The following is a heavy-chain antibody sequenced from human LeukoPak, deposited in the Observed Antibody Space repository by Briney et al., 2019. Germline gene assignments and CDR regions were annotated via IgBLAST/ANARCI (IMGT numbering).Heavy chain of an antibody. D-gene: IGHD4-11*01. CDR3: ARGGLPIYYYYMDV. CDR1: GYTFTGYY. J-gene: IGHJ6*03. V-gene: IGHV1-2*02. CDR2: INPNSGGT. Sequence: GASVKVSCKASGYTFTGYYMHWMRHAPGQGLEWMGWINPNSGGTNYAQKFQGRVTMTRDTSISTAYMDLSRLRSDDTAVYFCARGGLPIYYYYMDVWGKGTTVTVSS.